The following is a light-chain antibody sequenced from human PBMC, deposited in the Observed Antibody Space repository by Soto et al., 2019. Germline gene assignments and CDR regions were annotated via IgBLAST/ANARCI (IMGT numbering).Light chain of an antibody. CDR1: SSDVGSFNY. J-gene: IGLJ1*01. V-gene: IGLV2-11*01. Sequence: QSVLTQSRSVSGSPGQSVAISCTGTSSDVGSFNYVSWYQQHPDKAPKLMIYDVTKRPSGVPDRFSGSKSGNTASLTISGLQAEDEADYYCCSYAGSPYVFGTGTKVTVL. CDR2: DVT. CDR3: CSYAGSPYV.